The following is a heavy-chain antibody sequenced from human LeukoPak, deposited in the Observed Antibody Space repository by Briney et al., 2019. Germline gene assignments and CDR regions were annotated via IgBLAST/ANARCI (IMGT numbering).Heavy chain of an antibody. CDR2: FYYSGRT. CDR3: ARGYDFWSANYYMDV. V-gene: IGHV4-39*07. CDR1: GGSISSSSYY. D-gene: IGHD3-3*01. J-gene: IGHJ6*03. Sequence: SETLSLTCTVSGGSISSSSYYWGWIRQPPGKGLEWIGSFYYSGRTYYNPSLKSPVTISLDTSKNQFSLKLSSVTAADTAVYYCARGYDFWSANYYMDVWGKGTTVTVSS.